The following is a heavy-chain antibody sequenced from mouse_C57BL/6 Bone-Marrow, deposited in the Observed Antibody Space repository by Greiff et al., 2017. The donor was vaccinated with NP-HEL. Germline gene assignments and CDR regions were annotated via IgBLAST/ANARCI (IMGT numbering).Heavy chain of an antibody. CDR3: TLTGEEDY. V-gene: IGHV14-4*01. CDR2: IDPENGDT. D-gene: IGHD4-1*01. Sequence: DVHLVESGAELVRPGASVKLSCTASGFNIKDDYMHWVKQRPEQGLEWIGWIDPENGDTEYASKFQGKATITADTSSNTAYLQLSSLTSEDTAVYYCTLTGEEDYWGQGTTLTVSS. CDR1: GFNIKDDY. J-gene: IGHJ2*01.